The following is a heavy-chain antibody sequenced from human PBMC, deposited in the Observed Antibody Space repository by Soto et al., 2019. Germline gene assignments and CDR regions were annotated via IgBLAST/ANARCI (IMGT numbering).Heavy chain of an antibody. CDR1: GGSISSGDYY. D-gene: IGHD3-22*01. CDR2: IYYSGST. CDR3: ARGAYYYDSSGYYHD. Sequence: SETLSLTCTVSGGSISSGDYYWSWIRQPPGKGLEWIGYIYYSGSTYYNPSLKSRVTISVDTSKNQFSLKLSSVTAADTAVYYCARGAYYYDSSGYYHDWGQGTLVTVSS. V-gene: IGHV4-30-4*01. J-gene: IGHJ4*02.